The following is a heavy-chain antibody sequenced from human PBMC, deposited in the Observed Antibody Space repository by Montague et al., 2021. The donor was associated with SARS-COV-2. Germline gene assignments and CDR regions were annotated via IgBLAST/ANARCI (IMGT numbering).Heavy chain of an antibody. J-gene: IGHJ4*02. D-gene: IGHD1-14*01. Sequence: SETLSLTCTVSGASISSSDYYWAWIRQPPGKGLEWIGSIHYIGNTYYNPSLRSRVTISMDTSRNQFSLKLKSVTTADTAIYYCATDDEPDRPADFDYWGRGTLVTVSS. CDR2: IHYIGNT. V-gene: IGHV4-39*07. CDR1: GASISSSDYY. CDR3: ATDDEPDRPADFDY.